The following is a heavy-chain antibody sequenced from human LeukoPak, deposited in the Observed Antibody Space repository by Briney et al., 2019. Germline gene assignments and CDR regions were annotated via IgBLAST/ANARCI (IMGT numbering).Heavy chain of an antibody. CDR2: ISSSSSTI. D-gene: IGHD5-18*01. V-gene: IGHV3-48*01. Sequence: GGSLRLSCAASGFTFSSYSMNWVRQAPGKGLEWVSYISSSSSTIYYADSVKGRFTISRDNAKNSLYLQMNSLRAEDTAVYYCARDDVDTTTGYYYYYMDVWGKGTTVTVSS. J-gene: IGHJ6*03. CDR1: GFTFSSYS. CDR3: ARDDVDTTTGYYYYYMDV.